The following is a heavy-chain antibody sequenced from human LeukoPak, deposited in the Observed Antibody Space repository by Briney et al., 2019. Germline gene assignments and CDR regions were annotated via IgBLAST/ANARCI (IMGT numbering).Heavy chain of an antibody. D-gene: IGHD4-11*01. V-gene: IGHV3-33*06. Sequence: PGKSLTLSCVASQFRFPFSHYGMHWVRQAPGRGLEWVAVIWSDGTNQYYADSVKGRFTISRDNSKNTVYLQMNSLRAEDAAVYFCAKDAQRGFDYSNSLENWGQGTLVTVSS. CDR2: IWSDGTNQ. CDR1: QFRFPFSHYG. CDR3: AKDAQRGFDYSNSLEN. J-gene: IGHJ4*02.